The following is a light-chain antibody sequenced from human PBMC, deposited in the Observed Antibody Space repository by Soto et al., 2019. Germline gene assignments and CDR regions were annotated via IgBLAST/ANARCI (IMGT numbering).Light chain of an antibody. V-gene: IGKV1-39*01. CDR1: QSIANY. CDR2: AAS. J-gene: IGKJ5*01. Sequence: IQMTQSPSSLSASVGDRVTITCRASQSIANYLNWYQQKPGKAPKLLIYAASTLESGVPSRFSGSGSGTDFTLTISSLQSEDFAVYYCQQYNNWPPITFGQGTRLEIK. CDR3: QQYNNWPPIT.